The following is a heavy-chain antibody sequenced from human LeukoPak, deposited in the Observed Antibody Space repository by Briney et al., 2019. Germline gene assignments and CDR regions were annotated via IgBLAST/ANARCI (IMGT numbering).Heavy chain of an antibody. V-gene: IGHV3-23*01. CDR1: GFTFRSYA. CDR2: ISGSGGST. J-gene: IGHJ4*02. D-gene: IGHD2-21*01. CDR3: AKDLSRIGTSLYFDY. Sequence: GGSLRLSCVASGFTFRSYALSWVRQAPGKGLEWVSAISGSGGSTYYADSVKGRFTISRDNSKNTLYVQMNNLRADDTALYYCAKDLSRIGTSLYFDYWGQGTLVTVSS.